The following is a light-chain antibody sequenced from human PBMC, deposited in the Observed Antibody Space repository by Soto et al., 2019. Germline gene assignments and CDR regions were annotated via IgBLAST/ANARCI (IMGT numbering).Light chain of an antibody. J-gene: IGKJ3*01. V-gene: IGKV2-28*01. CDR3: MQDLQTPGT. CDR1: QSLLHSNGYNY. Sequence: DIVMTQSPLSLPVTPGEPASISCRSSQSLLHSNGYNYLDWYLQKPGQSPQLMIYLGSNRASGVPDRFSGSGSGTDCTLKISRVEAEDVGVYYCMQDLQTPGTFGPGTKVDIK. CDR2: LGS.